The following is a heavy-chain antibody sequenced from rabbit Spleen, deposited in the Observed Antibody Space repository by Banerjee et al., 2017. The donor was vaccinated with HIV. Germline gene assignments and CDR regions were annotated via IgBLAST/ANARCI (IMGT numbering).Heavy chain of an antibody. Sequence: QEQLVESGGGLVKPEGSLKLSCIASGFSFSNKAVMCWVRQAPGKGLEWIACINAVTGKAVYASWAKGRFTFSKTSSTTVTLQMTSLTAADTATYFCARETSSGWGVVSYYFNLWGPGTLVTVS. CDR2: INAVTGKA. D-gene: IGHD4-1*01. V-gene: IGHV1S45*01. CDR3: ARETSSGWGVVSYYFNL. CDR1: GFSFSNKAV. J-gene: IGHJ4*01.